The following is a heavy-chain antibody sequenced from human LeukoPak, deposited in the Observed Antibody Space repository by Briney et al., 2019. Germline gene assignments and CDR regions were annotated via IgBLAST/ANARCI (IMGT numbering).Heavy chain of an antibody. J-gene: IGHJ4*02. CDR3: ARDLDGSGSYYTDY. CDR2: ISPYRGKT. Sequence: ASVKVSCKASGGTFSSYAISWVRQAPGQGLEWMGWISPYRGKTNYGEKFQGRVTMTTDTSTSTAYMELRSLRSDDTAVYYCARDLDGSGSYYTDYWGQGTVVTVSA. CDR1: GGTFSSYA. V-gene: IGHV1-18*01. D-gene: IGHD3-10*01.